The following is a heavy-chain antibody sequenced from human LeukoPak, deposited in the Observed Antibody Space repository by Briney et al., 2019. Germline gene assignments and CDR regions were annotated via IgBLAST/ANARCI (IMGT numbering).Heavy chain of an antibody. CDR3: ARGISYCSGGTCYSGELDF. CDR2: INTYNGNT. Sequence: GASVKVSCKASGYTFTSYGISWVRQAPGQGLEWMGWINTYNGNTNYAQKLQGRVTMTTDTSTSTAYMELRSLRSDDSAVYYCARGISYCSGGTCYSGELDFWGQGTLVTVSS. V-gene: IGHV1-18*01. CDR1: GYTFTSYG. J-gene: IGHJ4*02. D-gene: IGHD2-15*01.